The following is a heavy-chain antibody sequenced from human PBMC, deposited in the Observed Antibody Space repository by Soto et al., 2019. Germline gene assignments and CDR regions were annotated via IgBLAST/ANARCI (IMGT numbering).Heavy chain of an antibody. V-gene: IGHV1-2*04. CDR1: GYTFTGYY. D-gene: IGHD6-13*01. Sequence: ASVKVSCKASGYTFTGYYMHWVRQAPGQGLEWMGWINPNSGGTNYAQKFQGWVTMTRDTSISTAYMGLSRLRSDGTAVYYCARDGKDDGSSWYGDYGMDVWGQGTTVTVSS. CDR3: ARDGKDDGSSWYGDYGMDV. CDR2: INPNSGGT. J-gene: IGHJ6*02.